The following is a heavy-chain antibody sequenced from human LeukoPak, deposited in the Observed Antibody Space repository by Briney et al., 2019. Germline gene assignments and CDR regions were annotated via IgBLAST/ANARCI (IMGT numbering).Heavy chain of an antibody. CDR3: TRDYGGFDY. V-gene: IGHV3-49*04. CDR2: TRSKVYGGTT. D-gene: IGHD4-23*01. CDR1: GFTFGDYV. Sequence: GGSLRLSCAASGFTFGDYVMTWVRQAPGKGLEWVGFTRSKVYGGTTEYAASVKGRFIISRDDSKSIAYLQMNSLKTEDTAVYYCTRDYGGFDYWGQGTLVTVSS. J-gene: IGHJ4*02.